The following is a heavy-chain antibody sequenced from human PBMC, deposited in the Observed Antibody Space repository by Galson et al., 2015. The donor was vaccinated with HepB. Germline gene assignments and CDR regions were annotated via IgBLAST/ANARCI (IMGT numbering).Heavy chain of an antibody. CDR2: INPSTGGT. Sequence: SVKVSCKASGYTFIDYTVHWVRQAPGQGLEWMGWINPSTGGTNSAQNFQDRVTMTRDTSINTAYMELHSLTSADAAVYYCARAPIVVVVADFYFDYWGQGSLVTVSS. J-gene: IGHJ4*02. CDR1: GYTFIDYT. D-gene: IGHD2-21*01. V-gene: IGHV1-2*02. CDR3: ARAPIVVVVADFYFDY.